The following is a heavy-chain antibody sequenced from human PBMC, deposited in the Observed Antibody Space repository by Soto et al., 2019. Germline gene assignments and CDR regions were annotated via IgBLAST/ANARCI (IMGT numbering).Heavy chain of an antibody. D-gene: IGHD5-12*01. J-gene: IGHJ4*02. CDR3: ARDVEMATTGDY. CDR2: INPNSGGT. CDR1: GYTFTGYY. V-gene: IGHV1-2*02. Sequence: ASVKVSCKASGYTFTGYYMHWVRQAPGQGLEWMGWINPNSGGTNYAQKFQGRVTMTRDTSISTAYMELSRLRSDDTAVYYCARDVEMATTGDYWGQGTLVTVYS.